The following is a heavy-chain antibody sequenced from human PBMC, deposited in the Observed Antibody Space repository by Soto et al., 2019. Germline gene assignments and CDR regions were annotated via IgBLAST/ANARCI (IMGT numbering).Heavy chain of an antibody. J-gene: IGHJ4*02. Sequence: GGSLRLSCETSGFIVSNDVMSWVRQAPGKGLEWVSSISASGSSTYYADSVKGRFTVSRDTSKNTLFLQMNSLRAGDTAIYYCAKALDSGDYISYDSWGQGTLVTVSS. CDR2: ISASGSST. D-gene: IGHD4-17*01. V-gene: IGHV3-23*01. CDR3: AKALDSGDYISYDS. CDR1: GFIVSNDV.